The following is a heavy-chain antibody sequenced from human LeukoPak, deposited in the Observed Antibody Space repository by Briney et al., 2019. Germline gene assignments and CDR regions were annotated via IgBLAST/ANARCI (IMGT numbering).Heavy chain of an antibody. CDR3: ARDLTDYYELDY. D-gene: IGHD3-22*01. CDR1: GGSISSYY. CDR2: IYTSGST. Sequence: SETLSLTCTVSGGSISSYYWNWIRQPAGKGLEWIGRIYTSGSTNYNPSLKSRVTMSVDTSKNQFSLSLISVTAADTAVYYCARDLTDYYELDYWGQGTLVTVSS. V-gene: IGHV4-4*07. J-gene: IGHJ4*02.